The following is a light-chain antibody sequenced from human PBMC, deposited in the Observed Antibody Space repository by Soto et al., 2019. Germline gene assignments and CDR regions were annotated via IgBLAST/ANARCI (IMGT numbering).Light chain of an antibody. CDR2: DVS. CDR3: SSYTRSSTYV. CDR1: SSDVGGYNY. J-gene: IGLJ1*01. Sequence: QSVLTQPASVSGSPGQSITISCTGTSSDVGGYNYVPWYQQHPGKAPKLMIYDVSNRPSGVSNRFSGSKSGNTASLTISGLQAEDEADYYCSSYTRSSTYVFGTGTKVTVL. V-gene: IGLV2-14*01.